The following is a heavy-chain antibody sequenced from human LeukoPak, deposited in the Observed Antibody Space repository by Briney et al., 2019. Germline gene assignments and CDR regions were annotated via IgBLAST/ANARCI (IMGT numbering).Heavy chain of an antibody. J-gene: IGHJ4*02. CDR2: INHSGST. Sequence: SETLSLTCAVYGGSFSGYYWSWIRQPPGKGLEWIGEINHSGSTNYNPSLKSRVTISVDTSKSQFSLKLSSVTAADTAVYYCARATVVTGLVYWGQGTLVTVSS. CDR1: GGSFSGYY. CDR3: ARATVVTGLVY. V-gene: IGHV4-34*01. D-gene: IGHD4-23*01.